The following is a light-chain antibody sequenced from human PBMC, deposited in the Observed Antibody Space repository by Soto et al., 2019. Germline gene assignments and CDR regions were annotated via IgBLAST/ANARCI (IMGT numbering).Light chain of an antibody. CDR1: RSVSSSY. CDR2: GAS. Sequence: EIVLTQSPGTLSLSPGERATLSCGASRSVSSSYLAWYQQKPGQAPRLLIYGASSRATGIPDRFSGSGSGTDFTLTISRLEPEDFAVYYCQQYGSSRTFGQGTKVDIK. J-gene: IGKJ1*01. V-gene: IGKV3-20*01. CDR3: QQYGSSRT.